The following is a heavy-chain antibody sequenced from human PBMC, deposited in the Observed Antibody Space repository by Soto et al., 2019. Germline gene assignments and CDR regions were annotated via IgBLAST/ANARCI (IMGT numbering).Heavy chain of an antibody. D-gene: IGHD5-12*01. CDR3: ARVFSDIVAIDWFDP. Sequence: SETLSLTCTVSGGSISSYYWSWIRQPPGKGLEWIGYIYYSGSTNYNPSLKSRVTISVDTSKNQFSLKLSSVTAADTAVYYCARVFSDIVAIDWFDPWGQGTLVTVSS. J-gene: IGHJ5*02. CDR1: GGSISSYY. V-gene: IGHV4-59*01. CDR2: IYYSGST.